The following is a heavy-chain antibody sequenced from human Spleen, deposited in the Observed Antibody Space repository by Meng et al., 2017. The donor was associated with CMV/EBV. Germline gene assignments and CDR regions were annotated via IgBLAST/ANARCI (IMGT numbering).Heavy chain of an antibody. CDR3: ARHEGSIAGRYYYGMDV. Sequence: GESLKISCAPSGFTFSLYSMNWVRQAPGKGLEWVSSISSSGSYIYYADSVKGRVTISRDNVKNSLYLQMNSLRAEDTAVYYCARHEGSIAGRYYYGMDVWGQGTTVTVSS. J-gene: IGHJ6*02. D-gene: IGHD6-6*01. V-gene: IGHV3-21*01. CDR1: GFTFSLYS. CDR2: ISSSGSYI.